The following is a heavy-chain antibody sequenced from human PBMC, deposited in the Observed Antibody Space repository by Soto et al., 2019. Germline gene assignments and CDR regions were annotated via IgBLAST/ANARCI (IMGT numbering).Heavy chain of an antibody. D-gene: IGHD1-26*01. CDR1: GGSISSGGYY. Sequence: QVQLQESGPGLVKPSQALSLTCTVSGGSISSGGYYWSWVSQHPGKGLEWIAYMYYSGSTYYNPSLKRRVYVSVDTSKNQFSLKLSSVTAADTAVYYCARFSGSYLRDWCQGTLVTVSS. V-gene: IGHV4-31*03. CDR3: ARFSGSYLRD. CDR2: MYYSGST. J-gene: IGHJ4*02.